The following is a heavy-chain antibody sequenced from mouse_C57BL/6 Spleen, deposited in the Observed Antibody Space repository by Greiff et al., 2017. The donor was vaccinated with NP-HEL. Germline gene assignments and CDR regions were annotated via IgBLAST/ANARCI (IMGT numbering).Heavy chain of an antibody. D-gene: IGHD1-1*01. Sequence: VKLMESGAELVKPGASVKISCKASGYAFSSYWMNWVKLRPGKGLEWIGQIYPGDGDTNYNGKFKGKATLTADKSSSTAYMQLSSLTSEDSAVYFCARRDYYGSSYGAMDYWGQGTSVTVSS. CDR2: IYPGDGDT. CDR3: ARRDYYGSSYGAMDY. J-gene: IGHJ4*01. CDR1: GYAFSSYW. V-gene: IGHV1-80*01.